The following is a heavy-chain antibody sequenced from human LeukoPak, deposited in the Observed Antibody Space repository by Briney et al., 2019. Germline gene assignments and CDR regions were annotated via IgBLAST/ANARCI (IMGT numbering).Heavy chain of an antibody. CDR2: INPNSGGT. D-gene: IGHD5-18*01. V-gene: IGHV1-2*02. J-gene: IGHJ4*02. Sequence: ASVKVSCKASGYTFTGYYMHWVRQAPGQGLEWMGWINPNSGGTNYAQKFQGRVTMTRDTSISTAYMELSSLRSEDTAVYYCATAHVDTAMVLFYWGQGTLVTVSS. CDR3: ATAHVDTAMVLFY. CDR1: GYTFTGYY.